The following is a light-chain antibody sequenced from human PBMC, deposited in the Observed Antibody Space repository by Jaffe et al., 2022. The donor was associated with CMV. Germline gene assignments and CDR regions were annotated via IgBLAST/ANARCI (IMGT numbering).Light chain of an antibody. CDR3: QQYDSYPT. V-gene: IGKV1-5*03. J-gene: IGKJ1*01. Sequence: DIQMTQSPSTLSASVGDRVIITCRASQSISPWLAWYQQKPGKAPKLLIYKTSSLESGVPSRFSGSGSGTEFTLTIYSLQPDDFATYFCQQYDSYPTFGQGTKVDIK. CDR1: QSISPW. CDR2: KTS.